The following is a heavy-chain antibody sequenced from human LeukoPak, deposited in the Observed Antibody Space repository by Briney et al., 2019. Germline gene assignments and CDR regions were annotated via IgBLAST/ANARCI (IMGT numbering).Heavy chain of an antibody. CDR3: ARDVLR. V-gene: IGHV4-31*03. J-gene: IGHJ4*02. Sequence: PSETLSLTCTVSGDSITSGGYYWSWIRQRPGKGLEWIGYIYKTGSTYYNPSLKGRVTMSVDTSRNQFSLKLNSVTAADTAVYYCARDVLRWGQGTLVTVSS. CDR1: GDSITSGGYY. CDR2: IYKTGST.